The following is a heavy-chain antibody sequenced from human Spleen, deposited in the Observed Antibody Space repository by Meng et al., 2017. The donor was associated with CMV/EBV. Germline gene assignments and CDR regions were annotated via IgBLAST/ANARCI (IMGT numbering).Heavy chain of an antibody. CDR2: INAGNGNT. Sequence: QVQLVQSGAEVKKPGASVKVSCKASGYIFTSYAIQWVRQAPGQRLEWMGWINAGNGNTKYSQNFQGKVTITRDTSASTAYMELSSLRSEDTAVYYCARDDLGELLGFDYWGQGTLVTVSS. D-gene: IGHD3-10*01. V-gene: IGHV1-3*01. CDR1: GYIFTSYA. CDR3: ARDDLGELLGFDY. J-gene: IGHJ4*02.